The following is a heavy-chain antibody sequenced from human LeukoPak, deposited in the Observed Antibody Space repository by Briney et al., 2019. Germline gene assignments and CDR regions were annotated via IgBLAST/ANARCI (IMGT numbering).Heavy chain of an antibody. CDR1: GFTFSGFW. CDR2: INIDGSST. Sequence: PGGSLRLSCAASGFTFSGFWMHWVRQAPGKGRVWGSRINIDGSSTNYADSVKGRFTISRDNAKNTLYLQVKSLRAEDTAVYYCARGPSGWGSLDSWGQGTLVTVSS. D-gene: IGHD7-27*01. CDR3: ARGPSGWGSLDS. V-gene: IGHV3-74*01. J-gene: IGHJ4*02.